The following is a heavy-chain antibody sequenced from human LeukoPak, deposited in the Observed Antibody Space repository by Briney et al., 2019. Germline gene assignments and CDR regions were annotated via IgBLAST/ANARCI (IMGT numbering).Heavy chain of an antibody. Sequence: ASVKVSCKVSGYTLTELSMHWVRQAPGKGLEWMGGSDPEDGETIYAQKFQGRVTMTEDTSTDTAYMELSSLRSEDTAVYYCATGDYYDSSGYRWGQGTLVTVSS. V-gene: IGHV1-24*01. CDR2: SDPEDGET. D-gene: IGHD3-22*01. J-gene: IGHJ5*02. CDR3: ATGDYYDSSGYR. CDR1: GYTLTELS.